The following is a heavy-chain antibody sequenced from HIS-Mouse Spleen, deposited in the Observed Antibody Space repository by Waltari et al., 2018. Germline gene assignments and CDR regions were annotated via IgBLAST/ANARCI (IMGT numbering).Heavy chain of an antibody. CDR3: ARERRGPGWFDP. J-gene: IGHJ5*02. Sequence: EVQLVESGGGLVQPGGSLRLSCAASGCTFSSYWMSWVRQAPGKGLEWVANIKQDGSEKYYVDSVKGRFTISRDNAKNSLYLQMNSLRAEDTAVYYCARERRGPGWFDPWGQGTLVTVSS. D-gene: IGHD5-12*01. CDR2: IKQDGSEK. V-gene: IGHV3-7*01. CDR1: GCTFSSYW.